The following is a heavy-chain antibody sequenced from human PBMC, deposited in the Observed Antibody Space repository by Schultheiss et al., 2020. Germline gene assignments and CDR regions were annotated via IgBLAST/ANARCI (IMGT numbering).Heavy chain of an antibody. J-gene: IGHJ4*02. CDR3: ARGWGIAAAGFDY. D-gene: IGHD6-13*01. CDR2: IYHSGST. V-gene: IGHV4-4*02. Sequence: SATLSLTCAVSGGSISSSNWWSWVRQPPGKGLEWIGEIYHSGSTNYNPSLKSRVTISVDTSKNQFSLKLSSVTAADTAVYYCARGWGIAAAGFDYWGQGTLVTVSS. CDR1: GGSISSSNW.